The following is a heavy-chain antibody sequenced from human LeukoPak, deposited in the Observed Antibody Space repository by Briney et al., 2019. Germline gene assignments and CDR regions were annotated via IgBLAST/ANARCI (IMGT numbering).Heavy chain of an antibody. Sequence: SETLSLTCAVNGGSFSDYLWTWIRQSPGKGLEWIGEINQGGRTNFNPSLKSRVTISADRSKYHFSLALRSVTAADTAVYYCARGKRVWFGELMTSFSYFYIDVWGRGTTVIVSS. J-gene: IGHJ6*03. CDR1: GGSFSDYL. D-gene: IGHD3-10*01. CDR2: INQGGRT. V-gene: IGHV4-34*01. CDR3: ARGKRVWFGELMTSFSYFYIDV.